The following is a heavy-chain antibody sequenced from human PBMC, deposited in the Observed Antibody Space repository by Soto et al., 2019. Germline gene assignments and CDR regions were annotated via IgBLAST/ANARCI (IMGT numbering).Heavy chain of an antibody. CDR2: IKQDGSEK. D-gene: IGHD3-22*01. V-gene: IGHV3-7*03. CDR1: GFTFSSYW. J-gene: IGHJ4*02. Sequence: GGSLRLSCAASGFTFSSYWRSWVRQAPGKGLEWVANIKQDGSEKYYVDSVKGRFTISRDNAKNSLYLQVNSLRAEDTAVYCCARGYYYDSFAFDYWGQGTLVTVSS. CDR3: ARGYYYDSFAFDY.